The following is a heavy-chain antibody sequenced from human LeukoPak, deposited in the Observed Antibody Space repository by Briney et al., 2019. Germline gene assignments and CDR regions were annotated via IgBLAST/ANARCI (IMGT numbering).Heavy chain of an antibody. CDR2: ISYDGSNK. CDR3: AKAPYSSSWSSTYYFDY. CDR1: GFTFSSHA. D-gene: IGHD6-13*01. J-gene: IGHJ4*02. V-gene: IGHV3-30*04. Sequence: GGSLRLSCAASGFTFSSHAIHWVRQAPGKGLEWVAIISYDGSNKFYADSVKGRFTLSRDNSKNTLYLQMNSLRAEDTAVYYCAKAPYSSSWSSTYYFDYWGQGALVTVSP.